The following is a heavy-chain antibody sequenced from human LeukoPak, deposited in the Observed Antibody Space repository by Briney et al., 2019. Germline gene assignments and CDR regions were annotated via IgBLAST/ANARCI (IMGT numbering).Heavy chain of an antibody. CDR2: INPNSGGT. CDR1: GYTFTGYY. V-gene: IGHV1-2*02. D-gene: IGHD3-10*01. CDR3: ARSRLWFGDHGPFDY. J-gene: IGHJ4*02. Sequence: GASVKVSCRASGYTFTGYYTHWVRQAPGQGLEWMGWINPNSGGTNYAQKFQGRVTMTRDTSISTAYMELSRLRSDDTAVYYCARSRLWFGDHGPFDYWGQGTLVTVSS.